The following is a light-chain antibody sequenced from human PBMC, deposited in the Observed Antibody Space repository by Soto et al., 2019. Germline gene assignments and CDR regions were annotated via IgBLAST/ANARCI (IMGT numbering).Light chain of an antibody. CDR1: SSDIGGFNH. J-gene: IGLJ2*01. CDR3: SSFSKSSTLVV. V-gene: IGLV2-14*03. Sequence: QSALTQPASVSGSPGQSVTISCTGTSSDIGGFNHVSWYQSHPGKAPKLIISDVTNRPSGISDRFSGSKSGNTASLTISGLQAEDEADYHCSSFSKSSTLVVFGGGTKVTVL. CDR2: DVT.